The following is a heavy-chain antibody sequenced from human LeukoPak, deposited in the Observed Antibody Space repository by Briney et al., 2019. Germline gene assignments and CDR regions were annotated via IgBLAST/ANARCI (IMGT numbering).Heavy chain of an antibody. CDR2: IRYDGSNK. CDR1: GFTFSSYG. D-gene: IGHD2-2*01. V-gene: IGHV3-30*02. Sequence: GGSLRLSCAASGFTFSSYGMHWVRQAPVKGLEWVAFIRYDGSNKYYADSVKGRFTISRDNSKNTLYLQMNSLRVDDTAVYYCARGSCSNIRCHDAFDIWGQGTMVTVSS. CDR3: ARGSCSNIRCHDAFDI. J-gene: IGHJ3*02.